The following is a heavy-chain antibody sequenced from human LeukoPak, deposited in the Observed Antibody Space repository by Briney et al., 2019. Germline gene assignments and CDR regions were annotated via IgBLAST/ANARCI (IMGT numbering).Heavy chain of an antibody. CDR2: ISGSGGST. CDR3: ARFHGANWFDP. J-gene: IGHJ5*02. V-gene: IGHV3-23*01. Sequence: GGSLRLSCAASGFTFSSYAMSWVRQAPGKGLEWVSAISGSGGSTYYADSVKGRFTISRDSAKNSLYLQTNSLRAEDTAVYYCARFHGANWFDPWGQGTLVTVSS. CDR1: GFTFSSYA. D-gene: IGHD4-17*01.